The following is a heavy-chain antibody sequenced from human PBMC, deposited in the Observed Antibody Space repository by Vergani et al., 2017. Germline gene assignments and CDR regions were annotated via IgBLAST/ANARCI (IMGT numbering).Heavy chain of an antibody. J-gene: IGHJ3*02. Sequence: VQLVESGGGVVQPGRSLRLSCAASGFTFSSYGMHWVRQAPGKGLEWVAVISYDGSNKYYADSVKGRFTISRDNSKNTRYLQMNSLRAEDTAVYYCAKDAYYDSSGYYPWAFDIWGKGQWSPSLQ. CDR3: AKDAYYDSSGYYPWAFDI. CDR1: GFTFSSYG. D-gene: IGHD3-22*01. CDR2: ISYDGSNK. V-gene: IGHV3-30*18.